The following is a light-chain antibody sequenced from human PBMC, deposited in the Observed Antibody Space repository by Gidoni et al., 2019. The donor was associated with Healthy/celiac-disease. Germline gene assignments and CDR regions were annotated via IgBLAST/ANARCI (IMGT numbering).Light chain of an antibody. Sequence: EIVLTQSPATLSLSPGERATLSCSTSQSVSSYLAWYQQQPVQAPRLLIYDASNRATGLPARFSGRGSGTDFTISISNLEPEDFAVYYCQQRSNSITFGQGTRLEIK. V-gene: IGKV3-11*01. CDR3: QQRSNSIT. CDR1: QSVSSY. J-gene: IGKJ5*01. CDR2: DAS.